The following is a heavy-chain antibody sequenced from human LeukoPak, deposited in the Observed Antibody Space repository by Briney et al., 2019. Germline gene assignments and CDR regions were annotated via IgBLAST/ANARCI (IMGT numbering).Heavy chain of an antibody. Sequence: SETLSLTCTVSGGSISSYYWSWIWQPPGKGLEWIGYIYYSGSTNYNPSLKSRVTMSVDTSKNQFSLKLSSVTAADTAVYYCARDRGTGPFDYWGQGTLVTVSS. D-gene: IGHD1/OR15-1a*01. CDR1: GGSISSYY. CDR3: ARDRGTGPFDY. V-gene: IGHV4-59*12. J-gene: IGHJ4*02. CDR2: IYYSGST.